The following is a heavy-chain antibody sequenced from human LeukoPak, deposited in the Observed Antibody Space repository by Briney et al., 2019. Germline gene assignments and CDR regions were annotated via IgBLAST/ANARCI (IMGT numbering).Heavy chain of an antibody. CDR2: ISWNSGSI. J-gene: IGHJ6*03. V-gene: IGHV3-9*01. D-gene: IGHD3-10*01. CDR3: AKMKYYDSGSYSFYYMDV. Sequence: PGRSLRLSCAASGFTFDDYGMHWVRQAPGKGLEWVSGISWNSGSIGYADSVKGRFTIARDNAKNSLYLQMNSLRAEDTAVYYCAKMKYYDSGSYSFYYMDVWGKGTTVTVSS. CDR1: GFTFDDYG.